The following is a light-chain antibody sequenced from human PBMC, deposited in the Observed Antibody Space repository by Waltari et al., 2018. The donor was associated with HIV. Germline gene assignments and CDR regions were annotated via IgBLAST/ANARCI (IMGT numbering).Light chain of an antibody. V-gene: IGKV4-1*01. CDR2: WAS. J-gene: IGKJ1*01. CDR1: QSVLYSSNHKNY. Sequence: DIVMTQSPASLAVSLCERATLNCKSTQSVLYSSNHKNYLAWYQQKPGQPPKLLIYWASTRESGVPDRFSGSGSGTDFTLTISSLQAEDVAVYYCQQYYSTPWTFGQGTKVEIK. CDR3: QQYYSTPWT.